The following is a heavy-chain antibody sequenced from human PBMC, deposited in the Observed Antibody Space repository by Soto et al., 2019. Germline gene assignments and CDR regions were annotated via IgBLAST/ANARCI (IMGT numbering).Heavy chain of an antibody. CDR2: IIPIFGTA. CDR1: GGTFSSYA. CDR3: AREGYCSSTSCSKYGMDV. J-gene: IGHJ6*02. Sequence: QVQLVQSGAEVKKPGSSVKVSCKASGGTFSSYAISWVRQAPGQGLEWVGGIIPIFGTANYAQKFQGRVTITADESTSTAYMELSSLRSEDTAVYYCAREGYCSSTSCSKYGMDVWGQGTTVTVSS. V-gene: IGHV1-69*01. D-gene: IGHD2-2*01.